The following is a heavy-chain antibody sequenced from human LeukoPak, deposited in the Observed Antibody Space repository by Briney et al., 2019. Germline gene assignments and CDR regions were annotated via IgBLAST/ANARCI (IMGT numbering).Heavy chain of an antibody. D-gene: IGHD2-2*01. CDR2: INAGNGNT. Sequence: ASVKVSCKASGYTFTNFALHWVRQAPGQRLEWMGWINAGNGNTKYSQKFQGRVTITRDTSASTAYMELSSLRSEDTAVYYCASALLQYCSSTSCSKIDYWGQGTLVTVSS. V-gene: IGHV1-3*01. CDR1: GYTFTNFA. CDR3: ASALLQYCSSTSCSKIDY. J-gene: IGHJ4*02.